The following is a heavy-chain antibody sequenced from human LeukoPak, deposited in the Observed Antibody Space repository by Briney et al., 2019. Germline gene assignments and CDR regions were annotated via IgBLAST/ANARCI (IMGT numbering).Heavy chain of an antibody. Sequence: ASVKVSCKASGYTFTSYDINWVRQATGQGLEWMGWMNPNSGNTGYAQKFQGRVTMTRNTSISTAYIELSSLRSEDTAVYYCARGGYDFWSGYYLNWFDPWGQGTLVTVSS. D-gene: IGHD3-3*01. J-gene: IGHJ5*02. CDR1: GYTFTSYD. CDR3: ARGGYDFWSGYYLNWFDP. V-gene: IGHV1-8*01. CDR2: MNPNSGNT.